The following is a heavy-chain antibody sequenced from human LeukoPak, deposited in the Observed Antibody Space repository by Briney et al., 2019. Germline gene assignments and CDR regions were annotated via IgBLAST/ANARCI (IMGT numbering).Heavy chain of an antibody. Sequence: GGSLRLSCAASGFIFSDYYMNWVRQAPGKGLEWVSSISSSSSYIYYADSVKGRFTISRDNAKNSLYLQMNSLRAEDTAVYYCGYSSGWYVDYWGQGTLVTVSS. CDR1: GFIFSDYY. J-gene: IGHJ4*02. V-gene: IGHV3-21*01. CDR3: GYSSGWYVDY. CDR2: ISSSSSYI. D-gene: IGHD6-19*01.